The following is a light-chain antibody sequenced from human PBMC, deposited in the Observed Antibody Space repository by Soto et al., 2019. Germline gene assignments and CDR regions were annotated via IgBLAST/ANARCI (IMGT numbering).Light chain of an antibody. Sequence: EIVLTQSPGTLSLSPGESATLSCRATQSVSATYLAWYQQKPGQAPRLLIYAASSRATDIPDRFSGSGSGTDFTLAISRLEPEDFAVYWCQTYGTSTRTFGQGTKVDIK. CDR1: QSVSATY. CDR2: AAS. V-gene: IGKV3-20*01. J-gene: IGKJ1*01. CDR3: QTYGTSTRT.